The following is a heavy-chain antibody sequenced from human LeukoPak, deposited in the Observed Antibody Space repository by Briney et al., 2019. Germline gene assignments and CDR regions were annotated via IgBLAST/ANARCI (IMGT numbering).Heavy chain of an antibody. CDR3: AMSDYVWGSYRDRRSYYFDY. J-gene: IGHJ4*02. CDR1: GGSISSSSYH. V-gene: IGHV4-39*01. D-gene: IGHD3-16*02. Sequence: SETLSLTCTVSGGSISSSSYHWGWIRQPPGKGLEWIGSIYYSGSTYYNPSLKSRVTISVDTSKNQFSLKLSSVTAADTAVYYCAMSDYVWGSYRDRRSYYFDYWGQGTLVTVSS. CDR2: IYYSGST.